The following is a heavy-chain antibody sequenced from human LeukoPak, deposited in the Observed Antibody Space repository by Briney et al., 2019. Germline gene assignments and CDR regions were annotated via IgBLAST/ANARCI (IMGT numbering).Heavy chain of an antibody. CDR1: GYTFTTYW. J-gene: IGHJ4*02. CDR3: ARHGLGSSWFGFDY. Sequence: GESLKISCKGSGYTFTTYWIGWVRQMPGKGLEWVGIIYPGDSDPRYSPSFQGQVTISADKSISTAYLQWGSLKASDSAMYYCARHGLGSSWFGFDYWGQGTLVTVSS. CDR2: IYPGDSDP. D-gene: IGHD6-13*01. V-gene: IGHV5-51*01.